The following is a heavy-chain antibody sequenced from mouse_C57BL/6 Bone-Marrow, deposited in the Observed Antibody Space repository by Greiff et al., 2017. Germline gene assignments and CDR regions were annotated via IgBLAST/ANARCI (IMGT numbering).Heavy chain of an antibody. CDR3: ARGVYGSHDY. Sequence: QVQLQQPGAELVKPGASVKLSCKASGYTFTSYWMHWVKQRPGQGLEWIGMIHPNSGSTNYNETFKSKATLTVDKSSSTAYMQLSSLTSEDSAVYYCARGVYGSHDYWGQGTTLTVSS. V-gene: IGHV1-64*01. CDR2: IHPNSGST. D-gene: IGHD1-1*01. J-gene: IGHJ2*01. CDR1: GYTFTSYW.